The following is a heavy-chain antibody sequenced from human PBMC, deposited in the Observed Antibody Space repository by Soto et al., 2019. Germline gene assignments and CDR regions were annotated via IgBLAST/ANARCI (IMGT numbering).Heavy chain of an antibody. CDR1: GFTFSSYA. J-gene: IGHJ4*02. CDR3: AKDVAVKYSSGWPYFDY. V-gene: IGHV3-23*01. D-gene: IGHD6-19*01. CDR2: ISGSGGST. Sequence: EVQLLESGGGLVQPGGSLRLSCAASGFTFSSYAMSWVRQAPGKGLEWVSAISGSGGSTYYAVSVKGRFTISRDNSKNTLYLQMNSLRAEDTAVYYCAKDVAVKYSSGWPYFDYWGQGTLVTVSS.